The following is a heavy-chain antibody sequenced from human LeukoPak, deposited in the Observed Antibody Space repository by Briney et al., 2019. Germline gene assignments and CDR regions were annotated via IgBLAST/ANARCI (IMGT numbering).Heavy chain of an antibody. V-gene: IGHV4-59*01. CDR2: IYYSGST. D-gene: IGHD3-10*01. Sequence: SETLSLTCTVSGGSISSYYWSWLRQPPGKGLEWLGYIYYSGSTNYNPSLKSRVTISVDTSKNQFSLKLSSVTAADTAVYYCASYGSGSYNYYFDYWGQGTLVTVSS. CDR1: GGSISSYY. CDR3: ASYGSGSYNYYFDY. J-gene: IGHJ4*02.